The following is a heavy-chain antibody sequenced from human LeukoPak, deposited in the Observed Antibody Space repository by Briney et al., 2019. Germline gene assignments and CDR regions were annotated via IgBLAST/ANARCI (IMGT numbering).Heavy chain of an antibody. J-gene: IGHJ4*02. D-gene: IGHD3-22*01. CDR3: ATSYYDSSGLYYFDY. V-gene: IGHV1-18*01. CDR2: ISAYNGNT. Sequence: ASVKVSCKASGYTFTSYGISWVRQAPGQGLEWMGWISAYNGNTNYAQKLQGRVTMTTDTSTSTAYMELSSLRSEDTAVYYCATSYYDSSGLYYFDYWGQGTLVTVSS. CDR1: GYTFTSYG.